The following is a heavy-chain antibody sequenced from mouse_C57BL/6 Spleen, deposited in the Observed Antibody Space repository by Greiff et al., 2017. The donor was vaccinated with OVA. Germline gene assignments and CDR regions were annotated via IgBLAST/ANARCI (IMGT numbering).Heavy chain of an antibody. CDR1: GYTFTSYW. CDR2: IYPGSGST. Sequence: QVQLQQSGAELVKPGASVKMSCKASGYTFTSYWITWVKQRPGQGLEWIGDIYPGSGSTNYNEKFKSKATLTVDTSSSTAYMQLSSLTSEDSAVYYCAREDYYGSSLYFDDWGQGTTLTVSS. J-gene: IGHJ2*01. D-gene: IGHD1-1*01. V-gene: IGHV1-55*01. CDR3: AREDYYGSSLYFDD.